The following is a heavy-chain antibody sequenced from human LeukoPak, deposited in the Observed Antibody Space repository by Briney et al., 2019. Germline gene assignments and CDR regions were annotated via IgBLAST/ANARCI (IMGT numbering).Heavy chain of an antibody. V-gene: IGHV3-30*02. D-gene: IGHD3-3*01. CDR1: GFTFSSYG. CDR2: IRYDGSNK. J-gene: IGHJ4*02. CDR3: ASAPMEC. Sequence: GGSLRLSCAGSGFTFSSYGMHWVRQAPGKGLEGVAFIRYDGSNKYYADSVKGRFTISRDNSKNTLYLQMNSLRAEDTAVYYCASAPMECWGQGTLVTVSS.